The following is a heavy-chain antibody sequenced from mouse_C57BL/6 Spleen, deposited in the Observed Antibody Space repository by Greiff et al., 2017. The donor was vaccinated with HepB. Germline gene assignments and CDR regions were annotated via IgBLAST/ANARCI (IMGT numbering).Heavy chain of an antibody. V-gene: IGHV1-69*01. CDR3: ARYDPYYFDY. J-gene: IGHJ2*01. CDR1: GYTFTSYW. Sequence: QVQLKQPGAELVMPGASVKLSCKASGYTFTSYWMHWVKQRPGQGLEWIGEIDPSDSYTNYNQKFKGKSTLTVDKSSSTAYMQLSSLTSEDSAVYYCARYDPYYFDYWGQGTTLTVSS. CDR2: IDPSDSYT. D-gene: IGHD2-3*01.